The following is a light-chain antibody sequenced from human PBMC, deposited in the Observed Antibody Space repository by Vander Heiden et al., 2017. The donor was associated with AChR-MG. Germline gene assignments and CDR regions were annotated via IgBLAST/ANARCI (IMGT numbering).Light chain of an antibody. CDR2: ANV. J-gene: IGLJ1*01. V-gene: IGLV1-40*01. CDR3: QSYDNSLNAYV. Sequence: QSVLTLPPSVSGAPGLTITISCPGTNSNIGAGYAVHWYQQLPGTAPKLLIYANVNRPSGVPDRFSASKSASSASLAITGLQAEDEANYYCQSYDNSLNAYVFGTGTKVTVL. CDR1: NSNIGAGYA.